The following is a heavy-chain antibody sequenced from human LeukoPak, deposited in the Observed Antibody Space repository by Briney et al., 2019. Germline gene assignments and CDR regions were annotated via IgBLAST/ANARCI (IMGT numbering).Heavy chain of an antibody. D-gene: IGHD2-2*01. Sequence: SQTLSLTCTVSGGSISSGGYYWSWIRQHPGKGLEWIGYIYYSGSTYYNPSLKSRVTISVDTSKNQFSLKLSSVTAADTAVYYCARGPAATRETDAFDIWGQGTMVTVSS. V-gene: IGHV4-31*03. CDR3: ARGPAATRETDAFDI. J-gene: IGHJ3*02. CDR2: IYYSGST. CDR1: GGSISSGGYY.